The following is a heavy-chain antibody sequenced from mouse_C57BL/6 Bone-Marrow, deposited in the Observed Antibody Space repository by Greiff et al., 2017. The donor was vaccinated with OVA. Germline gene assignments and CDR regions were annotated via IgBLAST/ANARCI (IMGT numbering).Heavy chain of an antibody. CDR2: IDPANGDT. V-gene: IGHV14-4*01. Sequence: VQLKQSGAELVRPGASVKLSCTASGFNIKDDYMHWVKERPEQGLEWIGWIDPANGDTEYALKFQGKATITADTSSKTVYLHLSSLTSEDTAVYYCTTYRYWGQGTTLTVSS. J-gene: IGHJ2*01. CDR3: TTYRY. CDR1: GFNIKDDY.